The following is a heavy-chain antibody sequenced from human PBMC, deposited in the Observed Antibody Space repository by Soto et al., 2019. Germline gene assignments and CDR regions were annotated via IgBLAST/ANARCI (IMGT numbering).Heavy chain of an antibody. CDR2: INHSGST. D-gene: IGHD4-17*01. V-gene: IGHV4-34*01. CDR1: GGSFSGYY. Sequence: PSETLSLTCAVYGGSFSGYYWSWIRQPPGKGLEWIGEINHSGSTNYNPSLKSRVTISVDTSKNQFSLKLSSVTAADTAVYYCASIRTKYGRPFDYWGQGTLVTVSS. J-gene: IGHJ4*02. CDR3: ASIRTKYGRPFDY.